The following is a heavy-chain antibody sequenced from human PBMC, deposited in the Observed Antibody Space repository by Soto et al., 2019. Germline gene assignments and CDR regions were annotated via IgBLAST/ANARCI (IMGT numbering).Heavy chain of an antibody. J-gene: IGHJ6*02. CDR2: ISASNGNT. Sequence: QAQLVQSGAEVRKPGASVKVSCKASGYTCSSDGISWVRQAPGQGLEWMAGISASNGNTRYAQNFQGRVTLTTEKSTSTAYMELRSLRSDDTAVYYCARGPHLLNYSNSGMDDWGQGTTVTVSS. V-gene: IGHV1-18*01. CDR3: ARGPHLLNYSNSGMDD. CDR1: GYTCSSDG.